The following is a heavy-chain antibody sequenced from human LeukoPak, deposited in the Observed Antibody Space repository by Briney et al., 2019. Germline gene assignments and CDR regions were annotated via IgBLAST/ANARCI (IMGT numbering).Heavy chain of an antibody. CDR2: ISASGGTT. Sequence: PGGSLRLSCAASGFTFSTYAMSWVRQAPGKGLEWVSGISASGGTTYYADSVKGRFTISRDNSKNTLSLQMNSLRVEDTAVYYCAKGGRDNSEWYSFDYWGQGTVVTVSS. CDR1: GFTFSTYA. J-gene: IGHJ4*02. D-gene: IGHD3-3*01. CDR3: AKGGRDNSEWYSFDY. V-gene: IGHV3-23*01.